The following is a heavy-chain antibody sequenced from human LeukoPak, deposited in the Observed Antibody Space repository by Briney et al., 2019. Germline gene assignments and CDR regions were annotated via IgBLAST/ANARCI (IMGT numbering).Heavy chain of an antibody. D-gene: IGHD1-26*01. CDR2: ITSSGNSV. CDR1: GFTFSSYG. Sequence: PGGSLRLSCAASGFTFSSYGMSWIRQAPGKGLEWVSYITSSGNSVYYADSVNGRFTISRDNAKNSLYLQMNSLRAEDTAIYYCARDDIIMGAANWGQGTLVTVSS. J-gene: IGHJ4*02. CDR3: ARDDIIMGAAN. V-gene: IGHV3-11*01.